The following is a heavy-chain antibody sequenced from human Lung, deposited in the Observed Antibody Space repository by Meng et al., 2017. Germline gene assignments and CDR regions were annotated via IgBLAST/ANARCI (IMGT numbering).Heavy chain of an antibody. D-gene: IGHD5-12*01. CDR1: GFMFSNSW. Sequence: GESLKISCAASGFMFSNSWMSWVGQAPGRGLEWVANIGQDGSEKYYVDSVKGRFTVPRDNARNSLYLQLSSLRAEDTAVYYCARLEFGGYDRTFDHWGKGSLVTVSS. CDR2: IGQDGSEK. J-gene: IGHJ4*02. V-gene: IGHV3-7*01. CDR3: ARLEFGGYDRTFDH.